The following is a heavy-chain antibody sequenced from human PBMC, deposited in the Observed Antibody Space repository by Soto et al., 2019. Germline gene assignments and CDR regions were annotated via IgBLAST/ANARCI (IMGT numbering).Heavy chain of an antibody. J-gene: IGHJ6*02. Sequence: TLSLTCTVSGGSISSGDYYWSWIRQPPGKGLEWIGYIYYSGSTYYNPSLKSRVTISVDTSKNQFSLKLSSVTAADTAVYYCARDRPRNYDILTGYYNGYYGMDVWGQGTTVTVSS. CDR1: GGSISSGDYY. V-gene: IGHV4-30-4*01. D-gene: IGHD3-9*01. CDR3: ARDRPRNYDILTGYYNGYYGMDV. CDR2: IYYSGST.